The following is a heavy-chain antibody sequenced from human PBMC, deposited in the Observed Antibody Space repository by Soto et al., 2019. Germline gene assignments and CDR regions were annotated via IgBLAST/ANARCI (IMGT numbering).Heavy chain of an antibody. J-gene: IGHJ4*02. CDR1: GFTFSSYS. D-gene: IGHD2-15*01. Sequence: EVQLVESGGGLVQPGGSLRLSCAASGFTFSSYSMNWVRQAPGKGLEWVSYISSSSSTIYYADSVKGRFTISRDNAKNSLYLQMNSLRVEDTAVYYCATLDTAEIQTAAYWGQGTLVTVSS. V-gene: IGHV3-48*04. CDR3: ATLDTAEIQTAAY. CDR2: ISSSSSTI.